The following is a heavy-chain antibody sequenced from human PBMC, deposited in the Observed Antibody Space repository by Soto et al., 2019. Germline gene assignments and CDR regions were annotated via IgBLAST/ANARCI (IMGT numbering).Heavy chain of an antibody. D-gene: IGHD5-12*01. CDR1: GVPISTYY. V-gene: IGHV4-59*01. CDR3: VREAYIGYGHAIDY. Sequence: KSSETLSLTCAVSGVPISTYYLSWIRQPPGKGLEWIGYNYHSGTTNYNPSLKSRVTISVDTSKNQFSLRLTSVTAADTAIYYCVREAYIGYGHAIDYWGQGTLVTVYS. J-gene: IGHJ4*02. CDR2: NYHSGTT.